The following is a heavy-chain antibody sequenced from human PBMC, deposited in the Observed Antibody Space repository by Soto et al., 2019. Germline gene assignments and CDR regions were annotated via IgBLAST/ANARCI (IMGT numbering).Heavy chain of an antibody. CDR3: ARHRLTIFGVVIMGAFDI. J-gene: IGHJ3*02. Sequence: GGSLRLSCAASGFTFSDYYMSWIRQAPGKGLEWVSYISSSGSTIYYADSVKGRFTISRDNAKNSLYLQMNSLRAEDTAVYYCARHRLTIFGVVIMGAFDIWGQGTMVTVSS. V-gene: IGHV3-11*01. CDR2: ISSSGSTI. D-gene: IGHD3-3*01. CDR1: GFTFSDYY.